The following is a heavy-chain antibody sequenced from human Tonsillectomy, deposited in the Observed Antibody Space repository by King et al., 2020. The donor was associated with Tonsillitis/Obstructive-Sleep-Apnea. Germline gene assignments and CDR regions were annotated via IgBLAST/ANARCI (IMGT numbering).Heavy chain of an antibody. J-gene: IGHJ3*02. V-gene: IGHV1-69*01. CDR3: AREGPRYCSSTSCYGAFDI. CDR1: GGTFSSYA. D-gene: IGHD2-2*01. CDR2: IIPIFGTA. Sequence: QLVQSGAEVKKPGSSVKVSCKASGGTFSSYAISWVRQAPGQGLEWMGGIIPIFGTANYAQKFQGRVTITADESTSTAYMELSSLRSEDTAVYYCAREGPRYCSSTSCYGAFDIWRQGTMVTVSS.